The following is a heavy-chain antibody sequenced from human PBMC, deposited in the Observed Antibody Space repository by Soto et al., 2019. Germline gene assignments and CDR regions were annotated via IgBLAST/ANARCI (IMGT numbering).Heavy chain of an antibody. Sequence: GGSLRLSCAASGFDASVNYMTWVRQAPGKGLEWVSAINNAYSTFYADSVKGRFTISRDNSKNTVYLQMNSLRVEDTAMYYCVRENYYYGMDVWGPGTALTVSS. V-gene: IGHV3-66*01. CDR3: VRENYYYGMDV. J-gene: IGHJ6*02. CDR1: GFDASVNY. CDR2: INNAYST.